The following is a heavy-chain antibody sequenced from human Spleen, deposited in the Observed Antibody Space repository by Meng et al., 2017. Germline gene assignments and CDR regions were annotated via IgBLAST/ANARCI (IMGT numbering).Heavy chain of an antibody. CDR1: GYTFTSYA. CDR2: ISPQNGNT. CDR3: ARDILDTYYYDAMDY. J-gene: IGHJ4*02. D-gene: IGHD3-22*01. V-gene: IGHV1-18*04. Sequence: QVQRVQPGPEVKKPGALVTVSCTASGYTFTSYAISWVRQVPGQGLEWVAWISPQNGNTEYAQKFQDRVTVTTDTSTTTAYMELRSLKSDDTAVYYCARDILDTYYYDAMDYWGKGTLVTVSS.